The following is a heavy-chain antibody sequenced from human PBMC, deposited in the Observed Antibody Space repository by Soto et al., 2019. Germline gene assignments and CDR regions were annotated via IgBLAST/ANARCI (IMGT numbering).Heavy chain of an antibody. CDR2: INAGNGNT. CDR1: GYTFTSYA. D-gene: IGHD6-19*01. J-gene: IGHJ6*02. CDR3: ARTLRIAVAGTDYYYSGMDV. Sequence: GASVKVSCKASGYTFTSYAMHWVRQAPGQRLEWMGWINAGNGNTKYSQKFQGRVTITRDTSASTAYMELSSLRSEDTAVYYCARTLRIAVAGTDYYYSGMDVWGQGTTVTVS. V-gene: IGHV1-3*01.